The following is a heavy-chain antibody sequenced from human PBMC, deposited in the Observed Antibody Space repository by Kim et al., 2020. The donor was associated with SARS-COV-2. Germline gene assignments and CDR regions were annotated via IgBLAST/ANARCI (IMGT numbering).Heavy chain of an antibody. D-gene: IGHD3-3*01. Sequence: SETLSLTCAVHGGSFIGYYWSWIRQPPGKGLEWIGEINHSGSTNYNPSLKSRVTISVDTSKNQFSLKLTSVTAADTAVYYCARREGLFGEDAFDIWGQGTMVTVSS. CDR2: INHSGST. V-gene: IGHV4-34*01. J-gene: IGHJ3*02. CDR1: GGSFIGYY. CDR3: ARREGLFGEDAFDI.